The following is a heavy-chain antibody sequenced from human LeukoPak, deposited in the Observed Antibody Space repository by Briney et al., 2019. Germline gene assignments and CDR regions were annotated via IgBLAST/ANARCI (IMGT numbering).Heavy chain of an antibody. D-gene: IGHD5-18*01. Sequence: ASVKVSCKASGYTFISYGISWVRQAPGQGLEWMGWISAYNGNTNYAQKLQGRVTMTTDTSTSTAYMELRSLRSDDTAVYYCARGKRGYSYGSLDYWGQGTLVTVSS. J-gene: IGHJ4*02. V-gene: IGHV1-18*01. CDR3: ARGKRGYSYGSLDY. CDR1: GYTFISYG. CDR2: ISAYNGNT.